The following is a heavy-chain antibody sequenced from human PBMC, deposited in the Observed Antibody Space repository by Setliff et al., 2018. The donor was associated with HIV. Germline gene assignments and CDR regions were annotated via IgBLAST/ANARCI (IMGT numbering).Heavy chain of an antibody. CDR2: IFYTGST. V-gene: IGHV4-39*01. CDR1: GGSISSSTYY. J-gene: IGHJ5*02. CDR3: ARRGRDGVLIVFATGFDP. D-gene: IGHD2-8*01. Sequence: SETLSLTCSVSGGSISSSTYYWGWIRRPPGKGLEWIGDIFYTGSTYYNPSLKSRVAISIDTSENRFSLRLNSVTAADTGVYYCARRGRDGVLIVFATGFDPWGQGTLVTVSS.